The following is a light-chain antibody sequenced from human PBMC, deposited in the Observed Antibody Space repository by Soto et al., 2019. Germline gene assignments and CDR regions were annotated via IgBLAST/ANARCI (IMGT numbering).Light chain of an antibody. CDR1: QSISSW. V-gene: IGKV1-5*01. CDR2: DAS. J-gene: IGKJ1*01. Sequence: DIQMTQSPSTLSASVGDRVTITCRASQSISSWLAWYQQKPGKAPKLLSYDASSLESGVPSRFSGSGSGTEFTLPISSLQPDDFATYYCQQYNSYRTVGQGTKVEIK. CDR3: QQYNSYRT.